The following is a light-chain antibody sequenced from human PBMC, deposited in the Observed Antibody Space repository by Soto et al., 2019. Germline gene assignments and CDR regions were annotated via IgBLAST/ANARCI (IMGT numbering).Light chain of an antibody. Sequence: QSALTQPASVSGSPGQSITVTCTGTSSDVGGYKYVSWYQQHPGKAPKLLIYEVENRPSGVSSRFFGSKSGNTASLTISGLQVEDEADYYCSSFESRGTLVFGTGTKATVL. V-gene: IGLV2-14*01. CDR2: EVE. J-gene: IGLJ1*01. CDR3: SSFESRGTLV. CDR1: SSDVGGYKY.